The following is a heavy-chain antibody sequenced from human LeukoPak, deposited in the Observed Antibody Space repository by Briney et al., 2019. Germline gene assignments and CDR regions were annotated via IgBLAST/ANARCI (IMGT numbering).Heavy chain of an antibody. CDR2: FDPEDGET. CDR1: GYTLTELS. Sequence: ASVKVSCKVSGYTLTELSMHWVRQAPGKGLEWMGGFDPEDGETIFAQKFQGRVTMTEDTSTDTAYMELSSLRSEDTAVYYCATTLPDTAMGGEGYYFDYWGQGTLVTVSS. CDR3: ATTLPDTAMGGEGYYFDY. V-gene: IGHV1-24*01. J-gene: IGHJ4*02. D-gene: IGHD5-18*01.